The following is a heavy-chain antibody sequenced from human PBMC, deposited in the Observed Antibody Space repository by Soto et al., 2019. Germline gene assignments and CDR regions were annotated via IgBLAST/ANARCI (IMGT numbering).Heavy chain of an antibody. J-gene: IGHJ6*04. Sequence: EVQLVESGGVLVQPGQSLRLSCTGSGFNFGDFGMSWHRQAPGKGLEWVAFIRSKGSGGTMEYAPSVKGRFTISRDDFKNVAYLQMNSLNTEDTAVYYCSQIHLAPRWGEMDVWGKGTTVTVSS. CDR3: SQIHLAPRWGEMDV. CDR2: IRSKGSGGTM. D-gene: IGHD3-10*01. CDR1: GFNFGDFG. V-gene: IGHV3-49*03.